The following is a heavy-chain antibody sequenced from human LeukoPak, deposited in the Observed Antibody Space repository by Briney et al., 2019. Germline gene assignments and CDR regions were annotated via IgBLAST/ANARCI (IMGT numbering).Heavy chain of an antibody. Sequence: ASVKVSCKASGYTFTSYDINWVRRATGQGLEWMGWMNPNSGNTGYAQKFQGRVTMTRNTSISTAYMELSSLRSEDTAVYYCARTYYYDSSGSYSFDYWGQGTLVTVSS. CDR3: ARTYYYDSSGSYSFDY. CDR2: MNPNSGNT. V-gene: IGHV1-8*01. CDR1: GYTFTSYD. J-gene: IGHJ4*02. D-gene: IGHD3-22*01.